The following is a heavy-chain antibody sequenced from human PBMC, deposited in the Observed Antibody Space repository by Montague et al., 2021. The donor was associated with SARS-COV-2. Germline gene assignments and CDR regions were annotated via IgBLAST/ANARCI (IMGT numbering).Heavy chain of an antibody. CDR1: GGSFSSRSYY. J-gene: IGHJ6*02. CDR3: ARVRWGEAAHGTFYYGMDV. V-gene: IGHV4-61*02. D-gene: IGHD6-13*01. CDR2: VYITGST. Sequence: TLSLTCTVSGGSFSSRSYYWSWIRQSAGKGLEFLGRVYITGSTNYNPSLESRVTTSIDTSKNQFSLKLSSVTAADTAVYYCARVRWGEAAHGTFYYGMDVWGQGTTVTVSS.